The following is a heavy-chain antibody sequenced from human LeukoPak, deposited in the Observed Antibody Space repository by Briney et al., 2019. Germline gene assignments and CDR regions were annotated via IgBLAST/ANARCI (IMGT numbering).Heavy chain of an antibody. CDR1: GGTVSSYA. V-gene: IGHV1-69*13. D-gene: IGHD3-10*01. CDR3: ARYYGSGSYPYYFDY. J-gene: IGHJ4*02. Sequence: SVKVSCKASGGTVSSYAISWVRQAPGQGLEWMGGTIPIFGTANYAQKFQGRVTITADESTSTAYMELSSLRSEDTAVYYCARYYGSGSYPYYFDYWGQGTLVTVSS. CDR2: TIPIFGTA.